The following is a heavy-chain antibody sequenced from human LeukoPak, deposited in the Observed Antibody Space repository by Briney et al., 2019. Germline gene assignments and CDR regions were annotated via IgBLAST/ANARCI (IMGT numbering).Heavy chain of an antibody. V-gene: IGHV3-23*01. J-gene: IGHJ4*02. Sequence: GGSLRLSCAASGFTFSGYTMNWVRQAPGKGLEWVSAISGSGGSTYYADSVKGRFTISRDNSKNTLYLQMNSLRAEDTAVYYCAKGLQWLVRSNYALDYWGQGTLVTVSS. CDR2: ISGSGGST. CDR3: AKGLQWLVRSNYALDY. D-gene: IGHD6-19*01. CDR1: GFTFSGYT.